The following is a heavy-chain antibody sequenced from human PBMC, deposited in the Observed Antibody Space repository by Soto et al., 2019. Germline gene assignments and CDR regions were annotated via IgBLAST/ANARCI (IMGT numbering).Heavy chain of an antibody. V-gene: IGHV3-30*18. J-gene: IGHJ6*03. D-gene: IGHD2-15*01. Sequence: PGGCVRLSCAASGFTFSSDGMNCVRQAPGKGLEWVAVISYDGSNKYYADSVKGRFTISRDNSKNTLYLQMNSLRAEDTAVYYSAKDPFVWFSGRSSTTTCGYYLDVSGQGTTVTVPS. CDR3: AKDPFVWFSGRSSTTTCGYYLDV. CDR1: GFTFSSDG. CDR2: ISYDGSNK.